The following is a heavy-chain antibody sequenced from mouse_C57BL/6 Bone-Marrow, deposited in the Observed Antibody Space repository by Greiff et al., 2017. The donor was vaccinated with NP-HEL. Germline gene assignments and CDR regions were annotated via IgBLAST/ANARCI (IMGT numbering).Heavy chain of an antibody. Sequence: EVQLVESGGDLVKPGGSLKLSCAASGFTFSSYGMSWVRQTPDKRLEWVATISSGGSYTYYPDSVKGRFTITRDNATNTLYLQMSSRRSEDTAMYYCARHYYSNYFDYWGRGTTLTVSA. D-gene: IGHD2-5*01. V-gene: IGHV5-6*01. CDR2: ISSGGSYT. CDR1: GFTFSSYG. CDR3: ARHYYSNYFDY. J-gene: IGHJ2*01.